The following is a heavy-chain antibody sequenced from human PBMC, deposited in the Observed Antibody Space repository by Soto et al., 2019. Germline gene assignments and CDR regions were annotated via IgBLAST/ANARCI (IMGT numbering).Heavy chain of an antibody. CDR1: GGTFSSYS. Sequence: QVQLVQSGAEGKKPGSSVKVPCKASGGTFSSYSINWVRQAPGQGLEWMGEIIPIFGTANYAQKFQGRVTITADESTSTAYMELSSLRSEDTAVYYCARDGGRHSGGIDYWGQGTLVTVSS. J-gene: IGHJ4*02. CDR2: IIPIFGTA. D-gene: IGHD1-26*01. CDR3: ARDGGRHSGGIDY. V-gene: IGHV1-69*01.